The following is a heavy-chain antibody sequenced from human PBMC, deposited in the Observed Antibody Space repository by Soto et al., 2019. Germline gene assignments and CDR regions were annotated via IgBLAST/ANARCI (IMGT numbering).Heavy chain of an antibody. Sequence: NPSETLSLTCTVPGGSISSYYWSWIRQPPGKGLEWIGYIYYIGSTNYNPSLKSRVTISVDTSKNQFSLKLSSVTAADTAVYYCCLDILTGYYGMDVWGQGTTVTVSS. CDR3: CLDILTGYYGMDV. J-gene: IGHJ6*02. D-gene: IGHD3-9*01. V-gene: IGHV4-59*12. CDR1: GGSISSYY. CDR2: IYYIGST.